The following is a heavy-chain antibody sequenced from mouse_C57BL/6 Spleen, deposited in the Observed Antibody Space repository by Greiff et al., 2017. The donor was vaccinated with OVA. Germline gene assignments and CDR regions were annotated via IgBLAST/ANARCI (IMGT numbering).Heavy chain of an antibody. V-gene: IGHV1-80*01. J-gene: IGHJ1*03. CDR3: ARRGGPDWYFDV. D-gene: IGHD1-1*02. CDR1: GYAFSSYW. CDR2: IYPGDGDT. Sequence: QVQLQQSGAELVKPGASVKISCKASGYAFSSYWMNWVKQRPGKGLEWIGQIYPGDGDTNYNGKFKGKATLTADKSSSTAYMQLSSLTSEDSAVYFCARRGGPDWYFDVWGTGTTVTVSS.